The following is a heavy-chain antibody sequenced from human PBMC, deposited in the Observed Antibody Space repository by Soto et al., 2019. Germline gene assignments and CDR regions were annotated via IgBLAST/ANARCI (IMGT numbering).Heavy chain of an antibody. CDR1: GFTFSSYW. CDR3: ARDGDNRLAPPYGMDV. D-gene: IGHD7-27*01. Sequence: GGSLRLSCAASGFTFSSYWMSWVRQAPGKGLEWVANIKQDGSEKYYVDSVNGRFTISRDNAKNSLYLQMNSLRAEDTAVYYCARDGDNRLAPPYGMDVWGQGTTVTVSS. CDR2: IKQDGSEK. J-gene: IGHJ6*02. V-gene: IGHV3-7*01.